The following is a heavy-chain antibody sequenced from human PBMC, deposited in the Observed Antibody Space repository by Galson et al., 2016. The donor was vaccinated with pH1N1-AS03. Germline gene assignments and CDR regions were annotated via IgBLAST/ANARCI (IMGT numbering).Heavy chain of an antibody. Sequence: QSGAEVKKPGESLKISCKASAYTFANYWIVWVRQMPGKGLEWMGIMYPANFDTRYSPSFQGPVTISADTSIHTAYLQWSRLRASDTALYYRARRISVTGREFDSWGQGTLVTVSS. J-gene: IGHJ5*01. D-gene: IGHD6-19*01. V-gene: IGHV5-51*01. CDR1: AYTFANYW. CDR3: ARRISVTGREFDS. CDR2: MYPANFDT.